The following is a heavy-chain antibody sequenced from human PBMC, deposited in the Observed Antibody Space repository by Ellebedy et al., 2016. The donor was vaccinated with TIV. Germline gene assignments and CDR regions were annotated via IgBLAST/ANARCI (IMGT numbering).Heavy chain of an antibody. Sequence: ASVKVSXKASGYTFTSYYMHWVRQTPGQGLEWMGIINPSGGSTSYAQKFQGRVTMTRDTSTSTVYMELSSLRSEDTAVYYCAREVVPAASKGAFFDYWGQGTLVTVSS. D-gene: IGHD2-2*01. CDR2: INPSGGST. CDR3: AREVVPAASKGAFFDY. CDR1: GYTFTSYY. V-gene: IGHV1-46*01. J-gene: IGHJ4*02.